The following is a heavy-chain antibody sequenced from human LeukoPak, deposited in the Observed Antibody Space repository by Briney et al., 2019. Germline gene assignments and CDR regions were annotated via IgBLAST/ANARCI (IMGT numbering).Heavy chain of an antibody. CDR2: IIPILGIA. V-gene: IGHV1-69*04. J-gene: IGHJ4*02. Sequence: GASVKVSCKASGGTFSSYAISWVRQAPGQGLEWMGRIIPILGIANYAQKFQGRVTITADKSTSTAYMELSSLRSEDTAVYYCARDLGVYYDSSGPFDYWGQGTLVTVSS. D-gene: IGHD3-22*01. CDR1: GGTFSSYA. CDR3: ARDLGVYYDSSGPFDY.